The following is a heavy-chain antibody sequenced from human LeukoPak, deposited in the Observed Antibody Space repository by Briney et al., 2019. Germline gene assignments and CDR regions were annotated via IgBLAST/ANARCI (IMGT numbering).Heavy chain of an antibody. D-gene: IGHD2-15*01. J-gene: IGHJ4*02. CDR1: GFTFSSYW. CDR2: IKQYGSEK. CDR3: ARDGACSGGSCYSPYFDY. V-gene: IGHV3-7*03. Sequence: GGSLRLSCAASGFTFSSYWMSWVRQAPRKGLDWVANIKQYGSEKYYVDSVKGRFTISRDNAKNSLYLQMNSLRAEDTAVYYCARDGACSGGSCYSPYFDYWGQGTLVTVSS.